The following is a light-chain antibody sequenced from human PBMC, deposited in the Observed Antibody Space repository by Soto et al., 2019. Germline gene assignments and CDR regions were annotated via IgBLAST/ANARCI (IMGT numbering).Light chain of an antibody. CDR3: LQYKAYST. J-gene: IGKJ1*01. V-gene: IGKV1-5*01. CDR1: QSVSNW. CDR2: DVS. Sequence: IQMTQSPSTLSASVGDRVTLTCRASQSVSNWLAWYQQKPAKAPKLLSYDVSTLKSGVRSSFSGSGSGTEFAITISSLPPDDFASYYCLQYKAYSTFGQGPKAEIK.